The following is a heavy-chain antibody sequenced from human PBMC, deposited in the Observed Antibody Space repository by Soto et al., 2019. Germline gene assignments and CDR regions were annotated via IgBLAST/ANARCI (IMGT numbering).Heavy chain of an antibody. Sequence: ASVKVSCKASGYTFTSYDINWVRQATGQGLEWMGWMNPNSGNTGYAQKLQGRVTMTRNTSISTAYMELSSLRSEDTAVYYCARGRSYYDFWSGYYHFDYWGQGTLVTVSS. CDR1: GYTFTSYD. V-gene: IGHV1-8*01. J-gene: IGHJ4*02. CDR2: MNPNSGNT. D-gene: IGHD3-3*01. CDR3: ARGRSYYDFWSGYYHFDY.